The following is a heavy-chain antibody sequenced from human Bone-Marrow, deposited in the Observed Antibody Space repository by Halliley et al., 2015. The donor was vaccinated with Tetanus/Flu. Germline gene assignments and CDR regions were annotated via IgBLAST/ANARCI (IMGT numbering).Heavy chain of an antibody. V-gene: IGHV4-31*03. J-gene: IGHJ4*02. Sequence: TLSLTCTVSGGSVSNNRYYWSWIRQHPGRGLEWLGYIYYSGSTYYNPSLKSRLSISVDTSKYQFSLKLSSVTAADTAVYFCATSRGYLDYWGQGTLVTVSS. CDR2: IYYSGST. CDR1: GGSVSNNRYY. D-gene: IGHD3-16*02. CDR3: ATSRGYLDY.